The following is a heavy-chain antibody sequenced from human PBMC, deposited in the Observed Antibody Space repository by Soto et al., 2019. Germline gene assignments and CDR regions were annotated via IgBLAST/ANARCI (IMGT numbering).Heavy chain of an antibody. J-gene: IGHJ4*02. CDR2: IKSDGSGT. Sequence: GGSLRLSCAASGFTFSTYWMHWVRQAPGKGLVFVAHIKSDGSGTIYVDSVKGRFTISRDNAKNTLYLQMNSLRAEDTAVYYCVRDSWGVHNWGQGT. D-gene: IGHD3-10*01. V-gene: IGHV3-74*01. CDR1: GFTFSTYW. CDR3: VRDSWGVHN.